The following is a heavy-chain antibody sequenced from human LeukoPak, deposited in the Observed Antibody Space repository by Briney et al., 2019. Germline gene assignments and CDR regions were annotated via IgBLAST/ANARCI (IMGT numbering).Heavy chain of an antibody. D-gene: IGHD6-13*01. V-gene: IGHV4-4*02. J-gene: IGHJ4*02. CDR2: IYHSGST. Sequence: SGTLSLTCAVSGGSISSSNWWSWVRQPPGKGLEWIGEIYHSGSTNYNPSLKSRVTISVDKSKNQFSLKLSSVTAADTAVYYCARNQGIAAAGPSSYFDYWGQGTLVTVSS. CDR3: ARNQGIAAAGPSSYFDY. CDR1: GGSISSSNW.